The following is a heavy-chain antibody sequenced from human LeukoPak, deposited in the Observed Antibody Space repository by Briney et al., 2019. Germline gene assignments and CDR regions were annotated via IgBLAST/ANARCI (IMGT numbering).Heavy chain of an antibody. D-gene: IGHD3-22*01. V-gene: IGHV4-61*02. CDR3: AREGSIYYYDSSGYLGY. J-gene: IGHJ4*02. CDR1: SDSTSSGPYY. CDR2: IYSGGST. Sequence: SETLSLTCTVSSDSTSSGPYYWSWIRQPAGKGLEWIGRIYSGGSTSYNPSLKSRVTISVDTSKNQFSLKLSSVTAADTAIYYCAREGSIYYYDSSGYLGYWGQGTLVTVSS.